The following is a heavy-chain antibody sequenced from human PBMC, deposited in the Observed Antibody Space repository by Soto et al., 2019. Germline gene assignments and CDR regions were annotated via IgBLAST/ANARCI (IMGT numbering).Heavy chain of an antibody. V-gene: IGHV3-30*03. CDR2: ISYDGSNK. J-gene: IGHJ4*02. CDR1: GFTFSSYG. Sequence: QVQLVESGGGVVQPGRSLRLSCAASGFTFSSYGMHWVRQAPGKGLEWGAVISYDGSNKYYADSVKGRFTISRDNSKNTLYLQMNRLRAEDTAVYYCATAGYSYGYRPTSYYFDYWGQGTLVTVSS. CDR3: ATAGYSYGYRPTSYYFDY. D-gene: IGHD5-18*01.